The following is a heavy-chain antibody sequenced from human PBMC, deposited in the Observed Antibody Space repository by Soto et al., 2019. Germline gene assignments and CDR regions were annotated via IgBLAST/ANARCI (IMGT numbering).Heavy chain of an antibody. CDR2: FDPEDGET. J-gene: IGHJ4*02. V-gene: IGHV1-24*01. Sequence: GVSVKVSSKVSGYALTELSMHWVRQAPGKGLEWMGGFDPEDGETIYAQKLQGRVTITRDTSASTAYMELSSLRSEDTAVYYCARGITLPTPLDYWGQGTLVTVSS. D-gene: IGHD1-20*01. CDR3: ARGITLPTPLDY. CDR1: GYALTELS.